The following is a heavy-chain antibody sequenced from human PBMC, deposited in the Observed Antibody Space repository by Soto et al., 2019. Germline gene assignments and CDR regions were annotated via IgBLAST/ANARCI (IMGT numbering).Heavy chain of an antibody. Sequence: EVQLVETGGGLIQPGGSLRLSCAASGFTVSSNYMSWVRQAPGKGLEWVSVIYSGGSTYYADSVKGRFTISRDNSKNTLYLQMNSLRGEGTAGYYCARLWALYRMDVWGQGTTVTVSS. CDR1: GFTVSSNY. D-gene: IGHD7-27*01. V-gene: IGHV3-53*02. J-gene: IGHJ6*02. CDR3: ARLWALYRMDV. CDR2: IYSGGST.